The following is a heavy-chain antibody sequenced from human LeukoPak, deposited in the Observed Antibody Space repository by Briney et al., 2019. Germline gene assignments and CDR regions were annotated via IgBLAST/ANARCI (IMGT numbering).Heavy chain of an antibody. CDR3: ATFFWSGYSS. J-gene: IGHJ5*02. Sequence: SETLSLTCTVSGHSISTGYYWGWIRQPPGRGLEWIGSLSHSETLYQSGNSNYNPSLKSRVTISLDTSKNQFSLKLSSVTAADTAVYYCATFFWSGYSSWGQGTLVTVPS. CDR1: GHSISTGYY. V-gene: IGHV4-38-2*02. D-gene: IGHD3-3*01. CDR2: LSHSETLYQSGNS.